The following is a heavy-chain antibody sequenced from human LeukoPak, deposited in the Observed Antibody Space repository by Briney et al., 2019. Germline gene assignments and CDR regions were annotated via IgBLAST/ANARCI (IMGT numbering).Heavy chain of an antibody. CDR1: GFTVRSNY. V-gene: IGHV3-53*01. D-gene: IGHD2-15*01. CDR2: MYSGGST. J-gene: IGHJ3*01. CDR3: ARDRYCSGGSCYGDAFDL. Sequence: GGSLRLSCTASGFTVRSNYMSWVRQSPRKGLEWVSIMYSGGSTDYADSVKGRFIISRDHSKNTLYLQMNSLRAEDTAVYYCARDRYCSGGSCYGDAFDLWGQGTMVTVSS.